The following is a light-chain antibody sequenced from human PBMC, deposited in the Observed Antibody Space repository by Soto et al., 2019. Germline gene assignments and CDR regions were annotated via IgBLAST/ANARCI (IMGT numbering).Light chain of an antibody. CDR1: SSDFGDDKY. Sequence: QSVPTQPASVSGSPGQSITVSCTGSSSDFGDDKYVSWYQQQPGKGPNLLIYGVNSRPSGISNRFSGSKSGNTASLTISGLQVEDEAEYFCGSFTTSRIWVFGGGTKVTVL. CDR2: GVN. V-gene: IGLV2-14*01. J-gene: IGLJ3*02. CDR3: GSFTTSRIWV.